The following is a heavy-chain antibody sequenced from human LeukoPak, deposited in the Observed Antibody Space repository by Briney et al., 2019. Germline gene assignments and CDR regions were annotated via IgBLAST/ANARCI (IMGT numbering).Heavy chain of an antibody. CDR3: ARDSFRDGDYLDY. V-gene: IGHV3-30*04. J-gene: IGHJ4*02. D-gene: IGHD4-17*01. CDR2: ISYDGSNK. CDR1: GFTFSSYA. Sequence: SGGSLRLSCAASGFTFSSYAMHWVRQAPGKGLEWVAVISYDGSNKYYADSVEGRFTISRDNSKNTLYLQMNSLRAEDTAVYYCARDSFRDGDYLDYWGQGTLVTVSS.